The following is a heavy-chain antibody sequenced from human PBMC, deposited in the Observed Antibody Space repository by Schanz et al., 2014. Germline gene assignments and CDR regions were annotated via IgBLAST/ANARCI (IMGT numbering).Heavy chain of an antibody. J-gene: IGHJ4*02. V-gene: IGHV4-59*02. CDR3: AREWSSFDY. CDR2: ISYGGLS. D-gene: IGHD3-10*01. CDR1: GGSVSTYK. Sequence: VQLQQSGPGLVKPSETLSLTCTVSGGSVSTYKWGWIRQPPGKGLEYIGLISYGGLSDYNPSLKSRVTISLDTSKNQFSLNLNSVTAADTAVYYCAREWSSFDYWGQGALVSVSS.